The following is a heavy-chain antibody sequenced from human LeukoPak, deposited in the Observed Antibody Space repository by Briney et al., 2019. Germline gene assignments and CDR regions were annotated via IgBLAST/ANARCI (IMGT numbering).Heavy chain of an antibody. J-gene: IGHJ6*02. CDR3: AKSGYSLSYGMDV. V-gene: IGHV3-23*01. Sequence: PGGSLRLSCAASGFTFSSYAMSWVRPAPGKGLEWVSAISGSGGSAYYADSVKGRVTISRDTSKNTLYLQMNSLRAEDTAVYYCAKSGYSLSYGMDVWGQGTTVTVSS. D-gene: IGHD5-18*01. CDR1: GFTFSSYA. CDR2: ISGSGGSA.